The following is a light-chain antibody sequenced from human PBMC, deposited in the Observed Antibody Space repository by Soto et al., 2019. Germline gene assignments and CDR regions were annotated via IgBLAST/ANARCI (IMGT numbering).Light chain of an antibody. CDR1: QDISNY. CDR3: QPFDNLPLT. CDR2: DAS. V-gene: IGKV1-33*01. J-gene: IGKJ4*01. Sequence: DIQMTQSPSSLSASVGDRVTITCQASQDISNYLNWYQQKPGKAPKILIYDASVLEAGVPSRFSGGGSGTHFTLTISSLQAEDVATYYCQPFDNLPLTFGGGTKVEIK.